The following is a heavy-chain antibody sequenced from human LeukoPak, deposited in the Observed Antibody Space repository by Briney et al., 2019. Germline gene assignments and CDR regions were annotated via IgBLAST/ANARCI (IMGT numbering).Heavy chain of an antibody. CDR1: GFTFSSCA. Sequence: GGSLRLSCAASGFTFSSCAMSWVRQAPGKGLEWVSGISGSGGNTYYADSVKGRFTIFRDNSKSTLYLQMDSLRAEDTAVYYCAKGRSPYCSGGGCFLDSWGQGTLVTVSS. CDR2: ISGSGGNT. D-gene: IGHD2-15*01. CDR3: AKGRSPYCSGGGCFLDS. V-gene: IGHV3-23*01. J-gene: IGHJ4*02.